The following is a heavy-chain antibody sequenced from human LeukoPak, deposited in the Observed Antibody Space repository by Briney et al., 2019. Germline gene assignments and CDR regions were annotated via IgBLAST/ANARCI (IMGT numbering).Heavy chain of an antibody. D-gene: IGHD6-19*01. J-gene: IGHJ4*02. CDR3: ARAGYSSGWYYFDY. CDR1: GFIFSTYG. CDR2: SKNDGGST. Sequence: GGSLRLSCAASGFIFSTYGMHWVRQAPGKGLVWVSRSKNDGGSTSYADSVKGRFTISRDSAKNTLFLQMDSLRAEDTAVYYCARAGYSSGWYYFDYWGQGTLVTVSS. V-gene: IGHV3-74*01.